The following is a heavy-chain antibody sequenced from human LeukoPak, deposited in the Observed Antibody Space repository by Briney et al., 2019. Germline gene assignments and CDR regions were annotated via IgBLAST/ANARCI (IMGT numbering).Heavy chain of an antibody. CDR1: GFTFSNYD. J-gene: IGHJ3*02. CDR3: ARDKGNYGGFAFDI. CDR2: ISGSGGST. Sequence: GGSLRLSCAASGFTFSNYDMSWVRQAPGKGLEWVSAISGSGGSTDYADSVKGRFSVSRDNSKNTLYLQMNSLRAEDTAVYYCARDKGNYGGFAFDIWGQGTMVTVSS. D-gene: IGHD1-7*01. V-gene: IGHV3-23*01.